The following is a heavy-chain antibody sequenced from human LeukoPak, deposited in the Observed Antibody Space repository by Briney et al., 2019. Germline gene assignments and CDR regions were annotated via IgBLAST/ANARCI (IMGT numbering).Heavy chain of an antibody. J-gene: IGHJ5*02. CDR2: IQNSVTSY. CDR1: GGSISTYY. Sequence: SETLSLTCSVSGGSISTYYWSWVRQPPGKGLEWIGYIQNSVTSYTDNPSLQSRVTISVDTSKNQFSLRVTSVTAADTAVYYCVRSPQLDPWGQGTLVTVSS. V-gene: IGHV4-59*01. CDR3: VRSPQLDP.